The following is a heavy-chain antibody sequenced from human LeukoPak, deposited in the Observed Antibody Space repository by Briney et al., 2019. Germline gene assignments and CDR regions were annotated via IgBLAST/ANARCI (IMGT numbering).Heavy chain of an antibody. V-gene: IGHV3-9*01. CDR2: ISWNSGSI. Sequence: GGSPRLSCAASGFNFDKYGMHWVRQVPGKGLEWVSGISWNSGSIGYADAVKGRFTISRDNAKNSLYLQMNSLRAEDAALYCCVKGTNAYSYGYGDTFDMWGQGTMVTVSS. D-gene: IGHD5-18*01. J-gene: IGHJ3*02. CDR1: GFNFDKYG. CDR3: VKGTNAYSYGYGDTFDM.